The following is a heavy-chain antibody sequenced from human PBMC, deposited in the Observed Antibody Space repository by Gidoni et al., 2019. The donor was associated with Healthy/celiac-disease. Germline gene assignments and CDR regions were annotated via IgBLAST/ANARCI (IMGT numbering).Heavy chain of an antibody. V-gene: IGHV3-9*01. D-gene: IGHD3-22*01. J-gene: IGHJ4*02. CDR3: AKDSYDSSGYLFDY. CDR1: GFTFDDYA. CDR2: ISWNSGSI. Sequence: EVQLVESGGGLVQPGRSLRLSCSASGFTFDDYAMHWVLQAPGKGLEWVSGISWNSGSIGYADSVKGRFTISRDNAKNSLYLQMNSLRAEDTALYYCAKDSYDSSGYLFDYWGQGTLVTVSS.